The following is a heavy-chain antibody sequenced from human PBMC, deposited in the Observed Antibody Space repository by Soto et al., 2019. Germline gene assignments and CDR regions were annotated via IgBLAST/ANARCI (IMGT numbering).Heavy chain of an antibody. D-gene: IGHD3-10*01. V-gene: IGHV4-34*01. CDR2: INHSGST. J-gene: IGHJ4*01. CDR1: GGLFSGYY. Sequence: SDSLPLTCADYGGLFSGYYWSWIRQPPGKGLEWIGEINHSGSTNYNPSLKSRVTISVDTSKNQFSLKLSSVTAADTAVYYCARGRVVRGEPFDFWSHGTPATDSS. CDR3: ARGRVVRGEPFDF.